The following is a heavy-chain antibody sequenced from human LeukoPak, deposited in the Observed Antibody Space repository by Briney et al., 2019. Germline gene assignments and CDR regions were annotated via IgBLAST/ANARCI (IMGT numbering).Heavy chain of an antibody. Sequence: GGSLRLSCTASGFTFGDYTLSWVRQAPGEGLEWVGFMRSRAYGETTEYAASVKGRFTISRDDSKSIGYLQTNSLKSDDTALYYCTKDIADNWGQGTLVTVSS. CDR3: TKDIADN. D-gene: IGHD6-13*01. V-gene: IGHV3-49*04. CDR2: MRSRAYGETT. CDR1: GFTFGDYT. J-gene: IGHJ4*02.